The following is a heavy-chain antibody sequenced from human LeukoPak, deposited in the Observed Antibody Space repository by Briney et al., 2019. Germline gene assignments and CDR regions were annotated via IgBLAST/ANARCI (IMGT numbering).Heavy chain of an antibody. CDR3: ASSGAVAGSFDY. V-gene: IGHV4-34*01. CDR1: GGSFSGYY. Sequence: PSETLSLTCAVYGGSFSGYYWSWIRQPPGKGLEWIGEINHSGSTNYNPSLKSRVTISVDTSKNQFSLKLSSVTAADTAVYYCASSGAVAGSFDYWGQGTWSPSPQ. CDR2: INHSGST. J-gene: IGHJ4*02. D-gene: IGHD6-19*01.